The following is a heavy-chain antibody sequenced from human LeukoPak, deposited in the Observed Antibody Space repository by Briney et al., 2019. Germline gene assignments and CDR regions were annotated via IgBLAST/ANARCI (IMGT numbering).Heavy chain of an antibody. V-gene: IGHV3-74*01. Sequence: GGSLRLSCAASGFTFSRDCMHWVRQAPGKGLVWVSRINSDGSSTNYADSMKGRFTISRDNAKNTLYLQMNSLRAEDTAVYYCGRALGSYFDSWGQGTLVTVSS. CDR1: GFTFSRDC. CDR2: INSDGSST. D-gene: IGHD1-26*01. J-gene: IGHJ4*02. CDR3: GRALGSYFDS.